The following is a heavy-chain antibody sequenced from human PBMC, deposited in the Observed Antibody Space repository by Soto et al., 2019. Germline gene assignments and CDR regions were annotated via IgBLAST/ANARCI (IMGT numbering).Heavy chain of an antibody. CDR3: ARVSPYSSSSRLRYYYYYMDV. D-gene: IGHD6-6*01. Sequence: SETLSLTCTVSGGSISSYYWSWIRQPPGKGLEWIGYIYYSGSTNYNPSLKSRVTISVDTSKNQFSLKLSSVTTADTAVYYCARVSPYSSSSRLRYYYYYMDVWGKGTTVTVSS. J-gene: IGHJ6*03. CDR2: IYYSGST. V-gene: IGHV4-59*01. CDR1: GGSISSYY.